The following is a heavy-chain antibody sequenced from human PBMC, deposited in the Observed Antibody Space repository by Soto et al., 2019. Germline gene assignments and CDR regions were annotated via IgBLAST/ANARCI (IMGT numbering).Heavy chain of an antibody. D-gene: IGHD6-19*01. V-gene: IGHV4-31*03. CDR3: ARDRRGSGWYIPIYWYFDL. CDR2: IYYSGST. J-gene: IGHJ2*01. CDR1: GGSISSGGYY. Sequence: QVQLQESGPGLVKPSQTLSLTCTVSGGSISSGGYYWSWIRQHPGKGLEWIWDIYYSGSTYYNPSLKSRVTISVDTSKNQFSLKLSSVTAAETAVYYCARDRRGSGWYIPIYWYFDLWGRGTLVTVSS.